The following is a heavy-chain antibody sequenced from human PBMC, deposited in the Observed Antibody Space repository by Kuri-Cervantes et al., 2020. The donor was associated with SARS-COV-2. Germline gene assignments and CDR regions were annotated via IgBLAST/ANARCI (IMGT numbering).Heavy chain of an antibody. CDR2: INHRGDT. J-gene: IGHJ3*02. CDR3: ARGRNMYFHDSSGYLLVAARSRDAFDI. Sequence: SETLSLTCALYYGTLTGYQWSWIRQPPGKGLEWIGGINHRGDTYYNPSLEGRVTISRDTSKNKFSLRLSSVTAADTAVYYCARGRNMYFHDSSGYLLVAARSRDAFDIWGQGTMVTVSS. V-gene: IGHV4-34*01. CDR1: YGTLTGYQ. D-gene: IGHD3-22*01.